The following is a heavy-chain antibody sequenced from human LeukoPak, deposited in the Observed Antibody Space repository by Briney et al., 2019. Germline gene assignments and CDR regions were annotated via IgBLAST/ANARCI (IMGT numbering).Heavy chain of an antibody. CDR2: INHVGVI. Sequence: KSSETLSLTCAVYGESFNGYYWSWIRQSPQRGLEWIGHINHVGVINYNPSLKNRLTIVVDKSKNQFTHKHKTVPGAEPPVYYWARLLVPALLRGYYYYYMDVWGKGTTVTISS. V-gene: IGHV4-34*01. D-gene: IGHD2-2*01. J-gene: IGHJ6*03. CDR3: ARLLVPALLRGYYYYYMDV. CDR1: GESFNGYY.